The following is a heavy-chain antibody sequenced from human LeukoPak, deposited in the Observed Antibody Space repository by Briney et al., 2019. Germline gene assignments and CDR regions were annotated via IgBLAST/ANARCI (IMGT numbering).Heavy chain of an antibody. CDR3: AREDPIVY. CDR1: GFTLSSYH. CDR2: LYSNGTA. Sequence: PGGCLRLSCAASGFTLSSYHINWVRQAPGKGLEWVSILYSNGTAYYADSVKGRFTISTDNSKNTLYLQMNSLRGDDTAVYYCAREDPIVYWGQGTLVTVSS. D-gene: IGHD3-16*02. J-gene: IGHJ4*02. V-gene: IGHV3-66*03.